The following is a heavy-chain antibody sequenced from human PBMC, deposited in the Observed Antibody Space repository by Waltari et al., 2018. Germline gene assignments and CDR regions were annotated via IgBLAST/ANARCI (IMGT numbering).Heavy chain of an antibody. CDR3: ARDPFGSSGSLH. D-gene: IGHD6-6*01. V-gene: IGHV4-39*07. Sequence: QLQLQESGPGLVKPSETLSLTCTVSGGSISSSSYYWGWIRQPPGKGLEWIGSIYYSGSTYYNPSLKRRVTISVDTSKNQFSLKLSSVTAADTAVYYCARDPFGSSGSLHWGQGTLVTVSS. CDR1: GGSISSSSYY. CDR2: IYYSGST. J-gene: IGHJ4*02.